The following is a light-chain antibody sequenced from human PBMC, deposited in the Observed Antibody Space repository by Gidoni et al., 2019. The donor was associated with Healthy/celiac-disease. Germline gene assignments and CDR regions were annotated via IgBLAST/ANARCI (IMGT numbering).Light chain of an antibody. CDR2: DNN. Sequence: QSVLTQPPSVSAVPDQKVPISCSGSSYNIGNNYVSWYQQLPVTAPNLLIYDNNKRPSVIPDRFAGSKSGTSATLGITGLQPVDEAYYYCGTWYSSLSGWVFGGGTKLTVL. CDR3: GTWYSSLSGWV. J-gene: IGLJ3*02. CDR1: SYNIGNNY. V-gene: IGLV1-51*01.